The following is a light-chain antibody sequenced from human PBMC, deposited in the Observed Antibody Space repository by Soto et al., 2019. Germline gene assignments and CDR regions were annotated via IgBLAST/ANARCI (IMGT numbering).Light chain of an antibody. CDR1: SSNIGSNY. CDR2: NNN. CDR3: ATWDDSLNGLV. Sequence: QSVLTQPPSASGTPGQRVTISCSGSSSNIGSNYVFWYQHLPGAAPRLLIYNNNQWPSGVPDRFSGSKSGTSASLAISGLQSEDEADYHCATWDDSLNGLVFGGGTKLTVL. V-gene: IGLV1-44*01. J-gene: IGLJ3*02.